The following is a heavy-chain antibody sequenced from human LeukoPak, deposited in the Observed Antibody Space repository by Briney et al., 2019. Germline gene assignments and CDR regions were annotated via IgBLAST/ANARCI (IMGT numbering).Heavy chain of an antibody. Sequence: ASVKVSRKASGYTFTDYSLHWLRQAPGQGLEWMGWINSNSGGTNYAQKFQGRVTMTRDTSISTAYMELSRLRSDDTAVYYCARVFHRVYFDLWGRGTLVTVSS. CDR2: INSNSGGT. CDR3: ARVFHRVYFDL. J-gene: IGHJ2*01. CDR1: GYTFTDYS. V-gene: IGHV1-2*02.